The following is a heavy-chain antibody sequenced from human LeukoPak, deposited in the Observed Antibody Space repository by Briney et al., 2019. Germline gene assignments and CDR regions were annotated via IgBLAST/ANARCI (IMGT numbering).Heavy chain of an antibody. D-gene: IGHD2-21*02. Sequence: SQTLSLTCTVSGGSISSGSYYWSWIRQPAGKGLEWIGRIYTSGSTNYNPSLKSRVTISLYTSKNQFSLKLSSVTAADTAVYYCARGDCGGDCYTEYFQHWGQGTLVTVSS. J-gene: IGHJ1*01. V-gene: IGHV4-61*02. CDR2: IYTSGST. CDR1: GGSISSGSYY. CDR3: ARGDCGGDCYTEYFQH.